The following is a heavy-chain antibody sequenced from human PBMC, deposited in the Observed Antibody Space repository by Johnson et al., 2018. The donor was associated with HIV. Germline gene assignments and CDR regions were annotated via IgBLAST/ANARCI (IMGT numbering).Heavy chain of an antibody. CDR1: GFTVSSNY. CDR2: ISYDGSNK. CDR3: ARDWGLYSSGWYVDAFDI. V-gene: IGHV3-30-3*01. J-gene: IGHJ3*02. Sequence: QVQLVESGGGLVQPGGSLRLSCAASGFTVSSNYMSWVRQAPGKGLEWVSVISYDGSNKYYADSVKGRFTISRDNSKNTLYLQMNSLRAEDTAVYYCARDWGLYSSGWYVDAFDIWGQGTMVTVSS. D-gene: IGHD6-19*01.